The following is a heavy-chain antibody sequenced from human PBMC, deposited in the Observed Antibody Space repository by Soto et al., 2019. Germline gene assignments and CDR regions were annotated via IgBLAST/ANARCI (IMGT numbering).Heavy chain of an antibody. Sequence: ASVKVSCKASGYTFTSYDINWVRQATGQGLEWMGWMNPNSGNTGYAQKFQGRVTMTRNTSISTAYMELSSLRSEDTAVYYCARGDYSNQYTYYYYYYMDVWGKGTTVTVSS. CDR3: ARGDYSNQYTYYYYYYMDV. D-gene: IGHD4-4*01. CDR2: MNPNSGNT. V-gene: IGHV1-8*01. J-gene: IGHJ6*03. CDR1: GYTFTSYD.